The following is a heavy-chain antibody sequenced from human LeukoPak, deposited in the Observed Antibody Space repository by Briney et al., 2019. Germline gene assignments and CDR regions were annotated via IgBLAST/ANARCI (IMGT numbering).Heavy chain of an antibody. D-gene: IGHD5-12*01. CDR1: GYTFSGYY. CDR2: INPNSGGT. V-gene: IGHV1-2*02. J-gene: IGHJ4*02. Sequence: ASVKVSCKASGYTFSGYYMHWVRQAPGQGLEWVGWINPNSGGTNYAQKFQGRVTMTRDTSISTAYMELSRLRSDDTAVYYCARVGATIAIRLDYWGQGTLVTVSS. CDR3: ARVGATIAIRLDY.